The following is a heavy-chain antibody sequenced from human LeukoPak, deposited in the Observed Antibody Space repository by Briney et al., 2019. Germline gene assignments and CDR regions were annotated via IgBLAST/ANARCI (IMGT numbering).Heavy chain of an antibody. V-gene: IGHV1-69*13. CDR2: IIPIFGTA. CDR1: GGTFSSYA. J-gene: IGHJ4*02. Sequence: GASVKVSCKASGGTFSSYAISWVRQAPGQGLEWMGGIIPIFGTANYAQKFQGRVTITADESTSTAYMELSSLRSEDTAVYYCARVGAFDVDPPWYSYWGQGTLVTVSS. D-gene: IGHD1-26*01. CDR3: ARVGAFDVDPPWYSY.